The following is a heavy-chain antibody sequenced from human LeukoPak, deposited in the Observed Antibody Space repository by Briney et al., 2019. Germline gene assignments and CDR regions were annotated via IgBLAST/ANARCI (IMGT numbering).Heavy chain of an antibody. J-gene: IGHJ6*02. CDR3: AKVMDYNYYYGMDV. Sequence: GGSLRLSCAASGFTFSSYAMSWVRQAPGKGLEWVSAISGSGGSTYYADSVKGRFTISRDNSKNTLYLQMNSLRAEDTAVYYCAKVMDYNYYYGMDVWGQGTTVPVSS. CDR1: GFTFSSYA. V-gene: IGHV3-23*01. D-gene: IGHD5-24*01. CDR2: ISGSGGST.